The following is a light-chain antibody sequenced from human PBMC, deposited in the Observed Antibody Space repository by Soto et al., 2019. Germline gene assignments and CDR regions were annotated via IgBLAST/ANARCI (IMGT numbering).Light chain of an antibody. J-gene: IGKJ1*01. V-gene: IGKV3-20*01. CDR2: GAS. Sequence: EIVLTQSPGTLSLSPGERATLSCRASQSVSNYLAWYQQKPGQAPRLLIYGASRRATVIPDRFSGSGSGKDSTLTISRLEPEDFAVYYCQQYGGSPQTFGQGTKVKIK. CDR3: QQYGGSPQT. CDR1: QSVSNY.